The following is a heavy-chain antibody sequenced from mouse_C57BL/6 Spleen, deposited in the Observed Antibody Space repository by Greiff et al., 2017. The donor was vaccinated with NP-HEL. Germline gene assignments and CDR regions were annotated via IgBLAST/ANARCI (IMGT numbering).Heavy chain of an antibody. Sequence: EVKLVESGGGLVKPGGSLKLSCAASGFTFSDYGMHWVRQAPEKGLEWVAYISSGSSTIYYADTVKGRFTISRDNAKNTLFLQMTRLRSEDTAMYYCAAGLRELADWGQGTLVTVSA. CDR2: ISSGSSTI. J-gene: IGHJ3*01. CDR1: GFTFSDYG. V-gene: IGHV5-17*01. D-gene: IGHD2-4*01. CDR3: AAGLRELAD.